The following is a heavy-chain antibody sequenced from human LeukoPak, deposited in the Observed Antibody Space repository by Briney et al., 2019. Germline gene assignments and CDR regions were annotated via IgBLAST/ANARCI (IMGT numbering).Heavy chain of an antibody. CDR1: GFTFDDYA. J-gene: IGHJ4*02. V-gene: IGHV3-9*03. CDR2: ISWNSGSI. CDR3: AKDIDSGSFHGWYYFDY. D-gene: IGHD1-26*01. Sequence: GGSLRLSCAASGFTFDDYAMHWVRQAPGKGLELVSGISWNSGSIGYADSVKGRFTISRDNAKNSLYLQMNSLRAEDMALYYCAKDIDSGSFHGWYYFDYWGQGTLVTVSS.